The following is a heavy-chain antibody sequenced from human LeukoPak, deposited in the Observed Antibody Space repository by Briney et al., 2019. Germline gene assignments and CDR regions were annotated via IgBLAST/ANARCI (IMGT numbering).Heavy chain of an antibody. J-gene: IGHJ6*02. D-gene: IGHD6-13*01. V-gene: IGHV3-30*04. CDR2: ISYDGSNK. Sequence: GGSLRLSCAASGFTFSSYAMHWVRQAPGKGLEWVAVISYDGSNKYYADSVKGRFTISRDNSKNTLYLQMNSLRAEDTAVYYCASIAAASDYYGMDVWGQGTTVTVSS. CDR1: GFTFSSYA. CDR3: ASIAAASDYYGMDV.